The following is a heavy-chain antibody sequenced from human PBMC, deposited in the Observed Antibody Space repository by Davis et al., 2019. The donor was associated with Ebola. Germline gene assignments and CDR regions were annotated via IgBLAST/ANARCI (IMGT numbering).Heavy chain of an antibody. J-gene: IGHJ4*02. D-gene: IGHD6-6*01. Sequence: PGGSLRLSCAASGFTFSDYWMNWVRQPPGKGLEWVANLKEDGSEEYFVDSLKGRFTISRDNAKNSIYLQMNSLRAEDTAVYYCARDRRPYSSSSDYWGQGTLVTVSS. CDR2: LKEDGSEE. CDR3: ARDRRPYSSSSDY. CDR1: GFTFSDYW. V-gene: IGHV3-7*01.